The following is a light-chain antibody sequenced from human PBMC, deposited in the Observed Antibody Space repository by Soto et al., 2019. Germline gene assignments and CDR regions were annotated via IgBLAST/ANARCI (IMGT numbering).Light chain of an antibody. CDR3: LQDRSYPRT. J-gene: IGKJ1*01. V-gene: IGKV1-6*01. CDR1: EGIGND. Sequence: AIQMTQSPSSLSASVGDRVTIICRASEGIGNDLGWYQQRPGKAPKLLIYAASSLHSGVPSRFSGSGSGTDFTLTISSLQPEDFAIYYCLQDRSYPRTFGQGTKVDIK. CDR2: AAS.